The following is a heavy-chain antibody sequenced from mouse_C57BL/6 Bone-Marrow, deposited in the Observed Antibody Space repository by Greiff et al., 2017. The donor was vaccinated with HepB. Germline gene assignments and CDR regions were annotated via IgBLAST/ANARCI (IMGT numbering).Heavy chain of an antibody. Sequence: QVQLQQSGTELVKPGASVKLSCKASGYTFTSYWMHWVKQRPGQGLEWIGNINPSNGGTNYNEKFKSKATLTVDKSSSTAYMQLSSLTSEDSAVYYCARSGIYYGSSYDYFDYWGQGTTLTVSS. CDR3: ARSGIYYGSSYDYFDY. J-gene: IGHJ2*01. D-gene: IGHD1-1*01. V-gene: IGHV1-53*01. CDR2: INPSNGGT. CDR1: GYTFTSYW.